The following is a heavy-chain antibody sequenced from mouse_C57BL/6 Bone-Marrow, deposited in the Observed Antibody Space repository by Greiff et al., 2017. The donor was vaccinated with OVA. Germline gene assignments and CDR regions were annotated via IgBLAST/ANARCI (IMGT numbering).Heavy chain of an antibody. CDR3: ARGGILRDN. V-gene: IGHV1-55*01. CDR2: IYPGSGSP. CDR1: GYTFTSYW. J-gene: IGHJ2*01. D-gene: IGHD1-1*01. Sequence: QVQLQQPGAELVKPGASVKMSCKASGYTFTSYWITWVKQRPGQGLEWIGDIYPGSGSPNYNEKFKSKATLTVATSSSTAYMQLSSLTSDDAAVYDCARGGILRDNWGQGTALTVTS.